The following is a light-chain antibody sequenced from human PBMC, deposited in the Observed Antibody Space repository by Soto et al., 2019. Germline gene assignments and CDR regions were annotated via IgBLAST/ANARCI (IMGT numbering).Light chain of an antibody. Sequence: QSALTQPASVSGSPGQSITISCTGSSSDVGAYNYVSWYQQHPGKAPKLMIYEVSNRPSGVSFRFSGSKSGNTASLTISGLQAEDEADYYCCAYTISSTRVFGTGTKVTVL. J-gene: IGLJ1*01. V-gene: IGLV2-14*01. CDR1: SSDVGAYNY. CDR2: EVS. CDR3: CAYTISSTRV.